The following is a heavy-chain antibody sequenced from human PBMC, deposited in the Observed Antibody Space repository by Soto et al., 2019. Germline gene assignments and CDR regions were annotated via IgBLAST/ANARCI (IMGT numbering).Heavy chain of an antibody. CDR1: GFTFSSYS. J-gene: IGHJ4*02. V-gene: IGHV3-48*01. D-gene: IGHD3-3*01. Sequence: GGSLRLSCAASGFTFSSYSMNWVRQAPGKGLEWVSYISSSSSTIYYADSVKGRFTISRDNAKNSLYLQMNSLRAEDTAVYYCARDQGDYDFWSGWGYWGQGTLVTVSS. CDR2: ISSSSSTI. CDR3: ARDQGDYDFWSGWGY.